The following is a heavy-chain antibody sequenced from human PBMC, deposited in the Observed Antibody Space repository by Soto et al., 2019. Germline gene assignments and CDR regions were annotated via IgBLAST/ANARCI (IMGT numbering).Heavy chain of an antibody. J-gene: IGHJ5*02. D-gene: IGHD3-9*01. V-gene: IGHV3-20*04. Sequence: QLVESGGRVVRPGGSLRLSCAASGFSFDEYGMNWVRQAPGKGLEWVSGINWNGDSTSYAYSVTGRFTSSRDNAKKCLYLPMNSLRVEDTALYYCARDYILSRSWYGGSNRFVPWGQVTLVNVSS. CDR2: INWNGDST. CDR1: GFSFDEYG. CDR3: ARDYILSRSWYGGSNRFVP.